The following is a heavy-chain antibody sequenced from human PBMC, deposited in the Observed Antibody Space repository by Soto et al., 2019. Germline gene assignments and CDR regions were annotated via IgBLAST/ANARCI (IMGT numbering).Heavy chain of an antibody. D-gene: IGHD3-3*01. CDR1: GYTFTSYG. CDR2: ISAYNGNT. V-gene: IGHV1-18*01. Sequence: GASVKVSCKASGYTFTSYGISWVRQAPGQGLEWMGWISAYNGNTNYAQKLQGRVTMTTDTFTTTAYMELRSLRSDDTAVYYCARDTIFGVVIRSEGYGLDVWGQGTTVTVSS. J-gene: IGHJ6*02. CDR3: ARDTIFGVVIRSEGYGLDV.